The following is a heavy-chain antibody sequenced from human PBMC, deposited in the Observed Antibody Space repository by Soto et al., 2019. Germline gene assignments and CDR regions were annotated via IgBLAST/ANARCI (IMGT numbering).Heavy chain of an antibody. D-gene: IGHD6-19*01. Sequence: QVTLKESGPVLVKPTETLTLTCTVSGFSLINAGMGVIWIRQPPGKALEWLAHIFSNDEKSYNTSLKGRLTISNDTSKSQAVLTITNMDPVDTATYYGVRMLGAVTRFDYWGQGTLATVSS. V-gene: IGHV2-26*01. CDR2: IFSNDEK. CDR3: VRMLGAVTRFDY. J-gene: IGHJ4*02. CDR1: GFSLINAGMG.